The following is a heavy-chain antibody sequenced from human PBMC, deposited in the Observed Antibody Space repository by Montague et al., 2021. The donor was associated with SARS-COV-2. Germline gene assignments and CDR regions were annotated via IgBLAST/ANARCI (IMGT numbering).Heavy chain of an antibody. CDR1: GGSFSTYS. Sequence: SETLSLTCAVHGGSFSTYSWNWIRQPPGKGLEWIGEIHHGGSTNYNPSLKSRVTTSADTSKNQFSLKLTSVVAADTAVYYCARLGDGVVPSPILGVGPYYSYYYMDVWGKGTTVTVSS. CDR3: ARLGDGVVPSPILGVGPYYSYYYMDV. CDR2: IHHGGST. V-gene: IGHV4-34*01. D-gene: IGHD3-10*01. J-gene: IGHJ6*03.